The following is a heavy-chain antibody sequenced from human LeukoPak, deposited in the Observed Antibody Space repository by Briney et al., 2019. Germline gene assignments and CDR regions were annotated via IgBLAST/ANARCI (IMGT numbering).Heavy chain of an antibody. D-gene: IGHD4-17*01. CDR2: IIPILGIA. Sequence: ASVKVSCKASGYTFTSYDINWVRQAPGQGLEWMGRIIPILGIANYAQKFQGRVTITADKSTSTAYMELSSLRSEDTAVYYCASSLDYGDPYDYWGQGTLVTVSS. CDR1: GYTFTSYD. CDR3: ASSLDYGDPYDY. J-gene: IGHJ4*02. V-gene: IGHV1-69*04.